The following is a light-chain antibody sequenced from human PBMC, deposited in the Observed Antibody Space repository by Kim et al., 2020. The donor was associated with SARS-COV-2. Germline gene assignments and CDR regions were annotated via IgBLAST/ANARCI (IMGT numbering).Light chain of an antibody. Sequence: PTAPLTCTGNSNNVGDQGAAWLQLHQGHPPKLLSDRINLRPSGISARFSASRSGNTASLTITGLQAEDEADYYCSAWDSSLDAWVFGGGTQLTVL. J-gene: IGLJ3*02. CDR3: SAWDSSLDAWV. CDR2: RIN. V-gene: IGLV10-54*04. CDR1: SNNVGDQG.